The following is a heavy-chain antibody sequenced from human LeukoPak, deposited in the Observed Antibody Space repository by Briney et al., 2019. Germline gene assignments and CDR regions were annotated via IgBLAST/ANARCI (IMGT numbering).Heavy chain of an antibody. D-gene: IGHD3-10*01. J-gene: IGHJ4*02. V-gene: IGHV3-48*03. CDR3: SRGGSVPYDY. Sequence: GGSLRLSCAASGFTFSSYEMNWVRQAPGKGLEWVSYISSSGSTIYYADSVKGRFTISRDNAKNSLYLQMNSLRAEDTAVYYCSRGGSVPYDYWGQGTLVTVSS. CDR1: GFTFSSYE. CDR2: ISSSGSTI.